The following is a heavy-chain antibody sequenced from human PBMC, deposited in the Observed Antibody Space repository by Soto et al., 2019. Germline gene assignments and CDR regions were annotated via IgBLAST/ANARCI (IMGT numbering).Heavy chain of an antibody. CDR3: ATMGTTTGSYYFYY. V-gene: IGHV4-30-4*01. D-gene: IGHD1-26*01. J-gene: IGHJ4*02. Sequence: SETLSLTCTVSGGSISSGDYYWSWIRQPPGKGLEWIAFISYSGSTYYNPSLQSRVAMSVDTSRNQFSLRLSSVTAADTAVYYCATMGTTTGSYYFYYWGQGTLVTVSS. CDR2: ISYSGST. CDR1: GGSISSGDYY.